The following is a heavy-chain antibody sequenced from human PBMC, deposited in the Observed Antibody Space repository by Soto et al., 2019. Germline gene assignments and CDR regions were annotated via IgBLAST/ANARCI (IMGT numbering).Heavy chain of an antibody. V-gene: IGHV1-69*01. CDR2: IIPIFGIP. CDR1: GGTFSSYS. D-gene: IGHD2-8*01. Sequence: QVQLVQSGAEVKKPGSSVKVSCKTSGGTFSSYSVSWVRQAPGQGLEWMGGIIPIFGIPTYAQKFQVRVTISADESTSTASMELSGLRSEDTAIYYCTRGHGFNGASFDYWGLGTLVTVSS. CDR3: TRGHGFNGASFDY. J-gene: IGHJ4*02.